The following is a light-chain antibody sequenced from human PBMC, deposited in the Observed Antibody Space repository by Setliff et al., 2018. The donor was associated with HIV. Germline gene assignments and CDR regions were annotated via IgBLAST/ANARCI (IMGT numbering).Light chain of an antibody. Sequence: QSALTQPPSASGSPGQSVTISCTGASSDVGVYNYVSWFQQHPGKAPKLMIYEVTKRPSGVPDRFSGSKSGNTASLTVSGLQAEDEADYYCGPYAGSKSYVFGTGT. J-gene: IGLJ1*01. CDR3: GPYAGSKSYV. CDR2: EVT. V-gene: IGLV2-8*01. CDR1: SSDVGVYNY.